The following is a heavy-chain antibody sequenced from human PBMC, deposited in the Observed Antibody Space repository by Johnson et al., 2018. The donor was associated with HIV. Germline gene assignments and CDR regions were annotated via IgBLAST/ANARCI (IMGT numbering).Heavy chain of an antibody. CDR1: GFSVSSNY. CDR2: IYSGGST. CDR3: ARDRAIGGWSIDI. J-gene: IGHJ3*02. Sequence: VQLVESGGGLIQPGGSLRLACAASGFSVSSNYMSWVRQAPGKGLEWVSVIYSGGSTYYADSVKGRFTISRDSSKNTLYLQMNSLRAEDTALYYCARDRAIGGWSIDIWGQGTMVTVS. D-gene: IGHD2-15*01. V-gene: IGHV3-53*01.